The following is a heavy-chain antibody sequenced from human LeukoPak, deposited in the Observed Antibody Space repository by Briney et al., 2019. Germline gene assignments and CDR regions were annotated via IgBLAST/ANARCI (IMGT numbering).Heavy chain of an antibody. CDR2: INPNSGGT. CDR1: GYTFTGYY. Sequence: GASVKVSFKASGYTFTGYYIHWVRQAPGQGREWMGWINPNSGGTNYAQKFQGRVTMTRDRSINTAYMDLRSLTYDDTAVYYCARDKPAEAALDFWGQGTLVTVSS. CDR3: ARDKPAEAALDF. V-gene: IGHV1-2*02. J-gene: IGHJ4*02.